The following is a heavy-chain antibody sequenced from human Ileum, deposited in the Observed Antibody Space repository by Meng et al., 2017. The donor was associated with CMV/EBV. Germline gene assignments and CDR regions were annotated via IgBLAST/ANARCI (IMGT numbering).Heavy chain of an antibody. D-gene: IGHD2-2*02. J-gene: IGHJ4*02. CDR2: ISSSGSTI. Sequence: GGSLRLSCAASGFTFSDYYMIWIRQAPGKGLEWVSYISSSGSTIFYADSVKGRFTISRDNAKNSLYLQMNSLRADDTAVYYCARGGDCSSTSCYRRGGDYWGQGTLVTVSS. V-gene: IGHV3-11*04. CDR3: ARGGDCSSTSCYRRGGDY. CDR1: GFTFSDYY.